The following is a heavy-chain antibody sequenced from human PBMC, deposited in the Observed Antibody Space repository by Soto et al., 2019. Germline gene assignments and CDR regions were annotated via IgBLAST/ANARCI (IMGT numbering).Heavy chain of an antibody. CDR2: IYYSGNT. V-gene: IGHV4-61*01. Sequence: SETLSLTCTVSGGSVSSGSYYWSWIRQPPGKGLEWIGYIYYSGNTYYTPSLKSRATISLDTSRNQFFLNLNSVTAADTAVYYCARDVGSSHGPGHPHYFDYWGQGTLVNVSS. CDR1: GGSVSSGSYY. CDR3: ARDVGSSHGPGHPHYFDY. D-gene: IGHD2-2*01. J-gene: IGHJ4*02.